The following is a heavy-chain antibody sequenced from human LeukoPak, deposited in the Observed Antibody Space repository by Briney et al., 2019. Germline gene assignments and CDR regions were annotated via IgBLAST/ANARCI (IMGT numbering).Heavy chain of an antibody. V-gene: IGHV4-59*12. CDR1: GGSISSYY. D-gene: IGHD6-19*01. CDR3: ARWSSDWENNYFDP. CDR2: IYYGGTT. J-gene: IGHJ5*02. Sequence: SETLSLTCTVSGGSISSYYWSWIRQPPGNRLEWIASIYYGGTTQYNPSLKSRATIPIDTSNNRFSLRLTSATAADTAVYYCARWSSDWENNYFDPWGQGILVTVSS.